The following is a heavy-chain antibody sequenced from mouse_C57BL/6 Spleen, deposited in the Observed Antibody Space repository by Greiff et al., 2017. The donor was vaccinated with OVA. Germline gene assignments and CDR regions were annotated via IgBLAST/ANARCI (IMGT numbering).Heavy chain of an antibody. J-gene: IGHJ4*01. V-gene: IGHV5-9-1*02. CDR2: ISSGGDYI. CDR3: TRGRLGMSYAMDY. CDR1: GFTFSSYA. D-gene: IGHD4-1*01. Sequence: EVHLVESGEGLVKPGGSLKLSCAASGFTFSSYAMSWVRQTPEKRLEWVAYISSGGDYIYYADTVKGRFTISRDNARNTLYLQMSSLKSEDTAMYYCTRGRLGMSYAMDYWGQGTSVTVSS.